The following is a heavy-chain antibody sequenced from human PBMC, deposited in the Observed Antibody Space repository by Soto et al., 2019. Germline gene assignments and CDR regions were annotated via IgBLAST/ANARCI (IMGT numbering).Heavy chain of an antibody. V-gene: IGHV3-9*01. D-gene: IGHD2-15*01. CDR3: AKDLGYCSGGSCYSGVNY. CDR2: ISWNSGSI. CDR1: GFTFDDYA. J-gene: IGHJ4*02. Sequence: DVQLVESGGGLVQPGRSLRLSCAASGFTFDDYAMHWVRQAPGKGLEWVSGISWNSGSIGYADSVKGRFTISRDNAKNSLYLQMNSLRAEDTALYYCAKDLGYCSGGSCYSGVNYWGQGTLVTVSS.